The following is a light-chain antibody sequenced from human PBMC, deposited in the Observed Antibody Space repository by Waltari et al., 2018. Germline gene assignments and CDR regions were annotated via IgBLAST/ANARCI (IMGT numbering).Light chain of an antibody. CDR1: QTVLYSSNNKNY. V-gene: IGKV4-1*01. CDR3: QQYYSSVT. J-gene: IGKJ4*01. CDR2: WAS. Sequence: DIVMTQSPDSLAVSPGERAAINCKSSQTVLYSSNNKNYLAWYQQKPGQPPKLLIYWASTRESGVPDRFSGSGSGTHFTLTISSLQAEDVAVYYCQQYYSSVTFGGGTKVEIK.